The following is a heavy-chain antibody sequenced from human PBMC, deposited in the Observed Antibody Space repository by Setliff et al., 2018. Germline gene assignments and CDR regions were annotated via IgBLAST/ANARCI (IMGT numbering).Heavy chain of an antibody. CDR1: GYSISSGYY. CDR2: MYHHGSS. D-gene: IGHD6-13*01. V-gene: IGHV4-38-2*02. Sequence: PSETLSLTCTVSGYSISSGYYWGWIRQPPGKGLEWIGNMYHHGSSYYNPSLKSRVTILVDTSRNQFSLEVTSVTASDTAVYYCARARSIAAADTFDYWGQGTLVTVSS. CDR3: ARARSIAAADTFDY. J-gene: IGHJ4*01.